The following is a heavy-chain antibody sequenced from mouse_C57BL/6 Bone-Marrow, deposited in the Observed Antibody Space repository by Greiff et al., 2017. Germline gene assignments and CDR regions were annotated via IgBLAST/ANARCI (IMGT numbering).Heavy chain of an antibody. V-gene: IGHV14-4*01. D-gene: IGHD2-3*01. J-gene: IGHJ2*01. CDR1: GFNIKDDY. CDR2: IDPEIGDT. Sequence: VQLQQSGAELVRPGASVKLSCTASGFNIKDDYIHWVKQRPEQGLEWIGWIDPEIGDTEYASKFQGKATLKSDTSSNTAYLHLSSLTSEDTAVYYCSSFDGNYFDFWGQGTPLTVAS. CDR3: SSFDGNYFDF.